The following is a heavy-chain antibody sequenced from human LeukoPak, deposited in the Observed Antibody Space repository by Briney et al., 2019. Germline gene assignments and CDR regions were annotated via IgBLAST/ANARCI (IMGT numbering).Heavy chain of an antibody. CDR1: GGSISSYY. V-gene: IGHV4-59*08. CDR2: IYYSGTT. Sequence: PSETLSLTCTVSGGSISSYYWNWIRQPPGKGLEWIGYIYYSGTTNYNPSLKSRVTISVDTSKNQFSLKLSSVTAADTAVYYCAGRDAYSWFHPWGQGTLVTVSS. J-gene: IGHJ5*02. D-gene: IGHD5-24*01. CDR3: AGRDAYSWFHP.